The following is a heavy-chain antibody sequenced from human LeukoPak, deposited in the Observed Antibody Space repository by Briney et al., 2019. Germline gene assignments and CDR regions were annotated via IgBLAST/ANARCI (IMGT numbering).Heavy chain of an antibody. D-gene: IGHD3-22*01. CDR2: ISGSGGST. V-gene: IGHV3-23*01. CDR3: AKDRWSESCYDSSPDAFDI. J-gene: IGHJ3*02. Sequence: GGSLRLSCAASGFTFSSYAMSWVRQAPGKGLEWVSAISGSGGSTYYADSVKGRFTISRDNSKNTLYLQMNSLRAEDTAVYYCAKDRWSESCYDSSPDAFDIWGQGTMVTVSS. CDR1: GFTFSSYA.